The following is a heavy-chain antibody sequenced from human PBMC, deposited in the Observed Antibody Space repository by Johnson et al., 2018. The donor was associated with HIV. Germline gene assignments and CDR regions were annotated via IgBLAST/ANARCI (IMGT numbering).Heavy chain of an antibody. V-gene: IGHV3-13*01. Sequence: VQLVESGGGLVQPGGSLRLSCAASGFTVSSNDMHWVRQATGKGLEWVSAIGTAGDTYYPGSVKGRFTISRDNAKNSLYLQMNSLRADDTALYYCARVRAAAVSDAFDIWGQGTMVTVSS. D-gene: IGHD6-13*01. CDR3: ARVRAAAVSDAFDI. CDR2: IGTAGDT. J-gene: IGHJ3*02. CDR1: GFTVSSND.